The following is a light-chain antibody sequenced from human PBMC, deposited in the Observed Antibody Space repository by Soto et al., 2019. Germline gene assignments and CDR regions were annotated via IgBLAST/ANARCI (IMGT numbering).Light chain of an antibody. CDR1: QSVSNN. CDR3: QQYNNWPRGT. J-gene: IGKJ1*01. CDR2: GAS. V-gene: IGKV3-15*01. Sequence: IVMTQSPASLSVSPGEGATLSCRASQSVSNNLAWYQQKPGQAPRLFIYGASTRATGIPARFSGSGSGTDLTLTISSLQSEDFAVYYCQQYNNWPRGTLGQGTKVEIK.